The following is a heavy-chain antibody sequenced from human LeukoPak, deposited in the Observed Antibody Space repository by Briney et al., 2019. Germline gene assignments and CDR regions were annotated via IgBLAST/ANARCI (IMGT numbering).Heavy chain of an antibody. Sequence: SETLSLTCTVSGGSISSYYWSWIRQPAGKGLEWIGRIYTSGSTNYNPSLKSRVTMSVDTSKNQFSLRLSSVTAADTAVYYCARDQGQQLDYYYQYMDVWGKGTTVTVSS. CDR3: ARDQGQQLDYYYQYMDV. V-gene: IGHV4-4*07. D-gene: IGHD6-13*01. CDR1: GGSISSYY. J-gene: IGHJ6*03. CDR2: IYTSGST.